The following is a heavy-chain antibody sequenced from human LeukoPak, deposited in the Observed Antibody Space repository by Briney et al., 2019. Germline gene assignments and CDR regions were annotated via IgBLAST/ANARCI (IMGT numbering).Heavy chain of an antibody. CDR1: GGSFSGYY. J-gene: IGHJ5*02. CDR3: AREESSSWYGWWFDP. CDR2: INHSGST. D-gene: IGHD6-13*01. V-gene: IGHV4-34*01. Sequence: TETLSLTCAVYGGSFSGYYWSWIRQPPGKGLEWIGEINHSGSTNYNPSLKSRVTISVDTSKNQFSLKLSSVTAADTAVYYCAREESSSWYGWWFDPWGQGTLVTVSS.